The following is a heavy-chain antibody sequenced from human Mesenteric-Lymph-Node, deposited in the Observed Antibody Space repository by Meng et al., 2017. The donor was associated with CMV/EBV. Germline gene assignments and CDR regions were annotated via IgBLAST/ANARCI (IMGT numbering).Heavy chain of an antibody. CDR3: ARRSYDGVDY. V-gene: IGHV1-69*08. D-gene: IGHD3-16*01. CDR2: AIPIFDTA. CDR1: GDTFSDYT. Sequence: SVKVSCKASGDTFSDYTIGWVRQAPGQGLEWMGRAIPIFDTANYAQGFQGRVAITADTSTSTAYMELSSLRSEDTAMYYCARRSYDGVDYWGQGTLVTVSS. J-gene: IGHJ4*02.